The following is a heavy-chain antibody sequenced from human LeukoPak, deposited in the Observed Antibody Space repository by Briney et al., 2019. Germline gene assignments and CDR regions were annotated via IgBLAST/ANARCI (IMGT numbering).Heavy chain of an antibody. D-gene: IGHD2-15*01. CDR1: DGSISSTNYF. CDR3: ASEWDNVVANALEI. CDR2: IFYTGRA. Sequence: SETLSLTCTVSDGSISSTNYFWNWIRQPPGKGLEWIGSIFYTGRAYYNPSLSGRVAMSVDTSKNQFSLRVTSVTAADTAVYFCASEWDNVVANALEISGPGALVTVSS. V-gene: IGHV4-39*01. J-gene: IGHJ3*02.